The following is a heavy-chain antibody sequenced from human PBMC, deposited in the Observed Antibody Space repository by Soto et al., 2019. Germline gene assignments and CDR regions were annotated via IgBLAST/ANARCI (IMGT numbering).Heavy chain of an antibody. Sequence: GASVRVSCKASGGTFSSYAISWVRQAPGQGLEWMGGIIPIFGTANYAQKFQGRVTITADESTSTAYMELSSLRSEDTAVYYCARDDGYCSGGSCYGNDYWGQGTLVTVSS. CDR1: GGTFSSYA. CDR3: ARDDGYCSGGSCYGNDY. V-gene: IGHV1-69*13. J-gene: IGHJ4*02. D-gene: IGHD2-15*01. CDR2: IIPIFGTA.